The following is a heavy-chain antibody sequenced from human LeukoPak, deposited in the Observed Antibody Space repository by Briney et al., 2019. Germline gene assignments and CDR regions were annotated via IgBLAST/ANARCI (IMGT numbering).Heavy chain of an antibody. D-gene: IGHD3-22*01. J-gene: IGHJ2*01. Sequence: VASVKVSCKASGGTFSSYAISWVRQAPGQGFEWMGGIIPIFGTANYAQKFQGRVTITADESTSTAYMELSSLRSEDTAVYYCARNANYYDSSGYYRTPWYFDLWGRGTLVTVSS. CDR3: ARNANYYDSSGYYRTPWYFDL. CDR1: GGTFSSYA. CDR2: IIPIFGTA. V-gene: IGHV1-69*13.